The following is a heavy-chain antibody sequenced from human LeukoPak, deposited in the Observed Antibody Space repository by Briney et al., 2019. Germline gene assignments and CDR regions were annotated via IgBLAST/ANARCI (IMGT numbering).Heavy chain of an antibody. V-gene: IGHV3-30*04. CDR3: ARATNYYYDSSGYAPDFDY. CDR2: ISYYASNK. CDR1: GFTFRSYA. D-gene: IGHD3-22*01. Sequence: GRALRLSCAASGFTFRSYAMLWVPQAPGKGLEGVALISYYASNKYYADSVKGRFTISRDNSENTLYLQMNSLRAEDTAVYYCARATNYYYDSSGYAPDFDYWGQGTLVTVSS. J-gene: IGHJ4*02.